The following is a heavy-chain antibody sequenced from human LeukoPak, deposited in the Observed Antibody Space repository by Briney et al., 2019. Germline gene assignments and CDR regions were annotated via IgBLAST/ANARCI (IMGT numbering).Heavy chain of an antibody. J-gene: IGHJ6*02. CDR2: IDYSGST. CDR1: GGSISRSSNY. CDR3: ARAIKGDYIKTYYYYGMDV. D-gene: IGHD4-11*01. Sequence: SETLSLTCIVSGGSISRSSNYWGWIRQPPGMGLEWIGSIDYSGSTYYNPSLKSRVTISVDTSKNQFSLKLSSVTAADTAVYYCARAIKGDYIKTYYYYGMDVWGQGTTVTVSS. V-gene: IGHV4-39*07.